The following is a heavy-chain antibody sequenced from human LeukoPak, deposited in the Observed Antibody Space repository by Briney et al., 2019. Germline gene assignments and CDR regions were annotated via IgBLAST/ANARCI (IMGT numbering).Heavy chain of an antibody. Sequence: GGSLRLSCAASGFTVSSNYMSWVRQAPGKGLEWVSVIYSGGSTYYADSVKGRFTISRDNSKNTLYLQMNSLRAEDTAVYYCARRLWWPRYFDYRGQGTLVTVSS. CDR1: GFTVSSNY. J-gene: IGHJ4*02. CDR2: IYSGGST. D-gene: IGHD3-10*01. V-gene: IGHV3-66*04. CDR3: ARRLWWPRYFDY.